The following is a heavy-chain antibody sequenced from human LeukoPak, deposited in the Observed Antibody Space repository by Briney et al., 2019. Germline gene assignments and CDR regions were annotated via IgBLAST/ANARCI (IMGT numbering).Heavy chain of an antibody. J-gene: IGHJ4*02. V-gene: IGHV3-23*01. D-gene: IGHD2-15*01. CDR2: ISGSGDTT. CDR3: ARDPYSEDIVVVVAARLDY. Sequence: GGSLRLSCAASGFTFSSYAMSWVRQAPGKGLERVSHISGSGDTTYYADSVKGRFTISRDNSKNTLYLQMNSLRAEDTAVYYCARDPYSEDIVVVVAARLDYWGQGTLVTVSS. CDR1: GFTFSSYA.